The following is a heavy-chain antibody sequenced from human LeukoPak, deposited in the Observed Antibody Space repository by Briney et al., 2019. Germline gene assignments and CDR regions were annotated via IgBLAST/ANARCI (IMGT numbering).Heavy chain of an antibody. CDR1: GFTFSSYW. CDR3: ARDPPPIVVVPAASNWFDP. V-gene: IGHV3-21*01. CDR2: ISSSSSYI. D-gene: IGHD2-2*01. Sequence: PGGSLRLSCAASGFTFSSYWMHWVRQAPGKGLVWVSSISSSSSYIYYADSVKGRFTISRDNAKNSLYLQMNSLRAEDTAVYYCARDPPPIVVVPAASNWFDPWGQGTLVTVSS. J-gene: IGHJ5*02.